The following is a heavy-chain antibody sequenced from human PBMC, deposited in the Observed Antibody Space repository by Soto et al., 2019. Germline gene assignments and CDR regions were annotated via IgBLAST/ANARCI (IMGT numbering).Heavy chain of an antibody. J-gene: IGHJ5*02. D-gene: IGHD6-13*01. CDR3: AKDKGRAAAGTRWFDP. V-gene: IGHV3-30*18. CDR1: GFTFSSYG. Sequence: GGPLRLSCAASGFTFSSYGMHWVRQAPGKGLEWVAVISYDGSNKYYADSVKGRFTISRDNSKNTLYLQMNSLRAEDTAVYYCAKDKGRAAAGTRWFDPWGQGTLVTVSS. CDR2: ISYDGSNK.